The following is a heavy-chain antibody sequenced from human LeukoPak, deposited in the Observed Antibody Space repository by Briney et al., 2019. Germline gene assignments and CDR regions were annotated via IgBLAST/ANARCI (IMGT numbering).Heavy chain of an antibody. CDR3: ARDLGATIFDFGY. D-gene: IGHD1-26*01. CDR1: GFTFSTYN. Sequence: GGSLRLSCAASGFTFSTYNMNWVRQAPGKGLEWASSISSIGSTIYYADSVKGRFTISRDNAKNSLYLQMNSLRVEDTAVYYCARDLGATIFDFGYWGQGTLVTVSS. J-gene: IGHJ4*02. CDR2: ISSIGSTI. V-gene: IGHV3-48*01.